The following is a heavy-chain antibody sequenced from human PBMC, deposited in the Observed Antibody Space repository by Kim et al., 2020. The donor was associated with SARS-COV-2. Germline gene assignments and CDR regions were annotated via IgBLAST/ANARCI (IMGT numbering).Heavy chain of an antibody. V-gene: IGHV1-69*13. J-gene: IGHJ4*02. CDR1: GGTFSSYA. CDR3: ARVEPHYYGSGSYYTQTYYFDY. D-gene: IGHD3-10*01. CDR2: IIPIFGTA. Sequence: SVKVSCKASGGTFSSYAISWVRQAPGQGLEWMGGIIPIFGTANYAQKFQGRVTITADESTSPAYMELSSLRSEDTAVYYCARVEPHYYGSGSYYTQTYYFDYWGQGTLVTVSS.